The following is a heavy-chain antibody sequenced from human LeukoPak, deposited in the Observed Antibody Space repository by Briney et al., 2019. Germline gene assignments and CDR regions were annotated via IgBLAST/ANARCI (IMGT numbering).Heavy chain of an antibody. V-gene: IGHV3-9*01. Sequence: GGSLRLSCAAFGFTFDDYAMHWVRQAPGKGLEWVSGISWNSGSIGYADSVKGRFTISRDNAKNSLYLQMNSLRAEDTALYYCAKGHSYGYEYNWFDPWGQGTLVTVSS. CDR1: GFTFDDYA. CDR3: AKGHSYGYEYNWFDP. CDR2: ISWNSGSI. D-gene: IGHD5-18*01. J-gene: IGHJ5*02.